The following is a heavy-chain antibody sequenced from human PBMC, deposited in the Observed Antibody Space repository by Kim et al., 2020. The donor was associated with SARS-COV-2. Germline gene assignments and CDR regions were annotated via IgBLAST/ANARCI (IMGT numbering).Heavy chain of an antibody. J-gene: IGHJ6*02. CDR2: INPSGGST. CDR1: GYTFTSYY. D-gene: IGHD3-16*01. Sequence: ASVKVSCKASGYTFTSYYMHWVRQAPGQGLEWMGIINPSGGSTSYAQKFQGRVTMTRDTSTSTVYMELSSLRSEDTAVYYCARGDLHDSHFREKEDFPEERASVDYYGMDVWGQGTTVTVS. V-gene: IGHV1-46*01. CDR3: ARGDLHDSHFREKEDFPEERASVDYYGMDV.